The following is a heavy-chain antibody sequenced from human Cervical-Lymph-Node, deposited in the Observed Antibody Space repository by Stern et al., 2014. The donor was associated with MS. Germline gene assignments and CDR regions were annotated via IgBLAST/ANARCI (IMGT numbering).Heavy chain of an antibody. Sequence: EVQLVESGGGLVQPGGSLRLSCAASGFSFSSYWMHWVRQAPGQGLVWVSRIDSDESTTGYADSVKGRFTISRDNAKNTLYLQMNSLRAEDTAVYYCATLGWADYWGQGTLVTVSS. J-gene: IGHJ4*02. CDR3: ATLGWADY. CDR2: IDSDESTT. D-gene: IGHD5-24*01. CDR1: GFSFSSYW. V-gene: IGHV3-74*02.